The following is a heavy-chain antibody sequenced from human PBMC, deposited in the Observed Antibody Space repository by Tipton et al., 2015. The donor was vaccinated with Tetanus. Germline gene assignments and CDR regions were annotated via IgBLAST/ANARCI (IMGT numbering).Heavy chain of an antibody. CDR1: GFTFKKYA. J-gene: IGHJ1*01. CDR3: AKDVNWNLRYFQH. CDR2: IKQDGNEK. D-gene: IGHD1-1*01. V-gene: IGHV3-7*03. Sequence: GSLRLSCVASGFTFKKYAISWVRQAPGKGLEWVANIKQDGNEKYHVDSVKGRFTISRDNGKNSLYLQMNSLRVEDTAVYYCAKDVNWNLRYFQHWGQGTVVTVSS.